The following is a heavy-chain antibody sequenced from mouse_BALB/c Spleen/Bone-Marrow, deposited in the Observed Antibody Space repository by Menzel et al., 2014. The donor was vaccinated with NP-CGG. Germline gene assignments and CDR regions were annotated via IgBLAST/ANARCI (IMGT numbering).Heavy chain of an antibody. V-gene: IGHV1S81*02. CDR2: INPSNGRT. CDR1: GCTFTSYW. CDR3: ARTYFDY. Sequence: QVQLQQSGAELVKPGASVKLSCKASGCTFTSYWMHWVKQRPGQGLEWIGEINPSNGRTNYNEKFKSKATLTVDKSSSTAYMQLSSLTSEDSAVYYRARTYFDYWGQGTTLTVSS. J-gene: IGHJ2*01.